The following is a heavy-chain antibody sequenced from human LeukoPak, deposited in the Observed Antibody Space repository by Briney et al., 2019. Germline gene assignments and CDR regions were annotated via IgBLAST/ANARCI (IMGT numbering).Heavy chain of an antibody. D-gene: IGHD2/OR15-2a*01. CDR1: GGTFNNYA. Sequence: GASVKVSCKASGGTFNNYAISWVRQAPGQGLEWMGWISAYNGNTNYAQKLQGRVTMTTDTSTSTAYMELRSLRSDDTAVYYCATINLLWSNFDYWGQGTLVTVSS. CDR2: ISAYNGNT. CDR3: ATINLLWSNFDY. V-gene: IGHV1-18*01. J-gene: IGHJ4*02.